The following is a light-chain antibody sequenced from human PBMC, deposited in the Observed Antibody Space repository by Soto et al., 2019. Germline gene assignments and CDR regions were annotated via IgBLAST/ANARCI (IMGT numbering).Light chain of an antibody. CDR3: QQYNSHWT. J-gene: IGKJ1*01. V-gene: IGKV1-5*03. CDR1: QSISTW. CDR2: SGS. Sequence: DIQMTQSPSTLSASVGDRVTITCRASQSISTWLAWYQQNPGKAPKLLIYSGSRLETGVPSRFSGSGSGTEFTHTISSLQPDDFATYFCQQYNSHWTFGQGTKVEIK.